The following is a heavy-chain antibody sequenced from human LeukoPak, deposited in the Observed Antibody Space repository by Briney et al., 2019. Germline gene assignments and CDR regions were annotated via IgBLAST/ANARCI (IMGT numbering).Heavy chain of an antibody. CDR3: ARASSPVAGKVDY. J-gene: IGHJ4*02. CDR1: GYTFTSYY. CDR2: INPSGGST. D-gene: IGHD6-19*01. V-gene: IGHV1-46*01. Sequence: ASVKVSCKASGYTFTSYYMHWVRQAPGQGLEWMGIINPSGGSTSYAQKFQGRVTMTRDMSTSTVYMELSSLRSEDTDVYYCARASSPVAGKVDYWGQGTLVTVSS.